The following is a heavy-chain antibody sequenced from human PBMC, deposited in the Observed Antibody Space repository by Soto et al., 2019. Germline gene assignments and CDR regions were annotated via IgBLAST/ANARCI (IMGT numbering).Heavy chain of an antibody. J-gene: IGHJ4*02. CDR3: ARLATRYYFDY. CDR1: GGSISSYY. CDR2: IYYSGST. D-gene: IGHD1-1*01. Sequence: PSETLSLTCTVSGGSISSYYWSWIRQPPGKGLEWIGYIYYSGSTNYTPSLKSRVTISVDTSKNQFSLKMSSVTAADTAVYYCARLATRYYFDYWGQGTLVTVSS. V-gene: IGHV4-59*01.